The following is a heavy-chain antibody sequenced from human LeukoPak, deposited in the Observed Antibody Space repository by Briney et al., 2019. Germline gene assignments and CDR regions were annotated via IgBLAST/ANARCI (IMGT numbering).Heavy chain of an antibody. CDR3: ARGGQGGTYYFDY. Sequence: GASVKVSCKASGYTFTGYYMHWVRQAPGQGLEWMGWINPNSGGTNYAQKFQGGVTMTRDTSISTAYMELSRLRSDDTAVYYCARGGQGGTYYFDYWGQGTLVTVSS. V-gene: IGHV1-2*02. J-gene: IGHJ4*02. CDR2: INPNSGGT. CDR1: GYTFTGYY. D-gene: IGHD1-1*01.